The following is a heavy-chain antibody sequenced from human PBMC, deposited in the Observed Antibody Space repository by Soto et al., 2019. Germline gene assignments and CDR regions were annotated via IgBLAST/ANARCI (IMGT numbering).Heavy chain of an antibody. CDR1: GFTFSHYG. CDR2: IWHDGSNK. V-gene: IGHV3-33*01. CDR3: ARDSSWYSDL. Sequence: QEHLVESGGGVVQPGRSLRLSCAASGFTFSHYGTHWVRQAPGKGLEWVAFIWHDGSNKYYADSVQGRFTISRDNSKNTVDLQMDSLRAEDTAVYYCARDSSWYSDLWGRGTLVTVSS. J-gene: IGHJ2*01.